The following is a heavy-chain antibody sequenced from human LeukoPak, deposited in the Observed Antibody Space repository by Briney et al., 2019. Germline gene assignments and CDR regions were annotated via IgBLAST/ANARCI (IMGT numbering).Heavy chain of an antibody. CDR3: ARDQMATTYYYFDY. CDR2: INHSGST. D-gene: IGHD5-12*01. Sequence: PGGSLRLSCAASGFTFSSYWMSWVRQPPGKGLEWIGEINHSGSTNYNPSLKSRVTISVDTSKNQFSLKLSSVTAADTAVYYCARDQMATTYYYFDYWGQGTLVTVSS. J-gene: IGHJ4*02. V-gene: IGHV4-34*01. CDR1: GFTFSSYW.